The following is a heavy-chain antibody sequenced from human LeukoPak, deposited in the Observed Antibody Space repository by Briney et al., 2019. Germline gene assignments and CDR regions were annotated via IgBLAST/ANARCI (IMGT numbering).Heavy chain of an antibody. D-gene: IGHD6-6*01. CDR2: INPNSGGT. CDR3: ARAARDEYSSSYYFDY. Sequence: ASVKVSCKASGYTFTGYYMHWVRQAPGQGLEWMGRINPNSGGTNYAQKFQGRVTMTRDTSISTAYMELSRLRSDDTAVYYCARAARDEYSSSYYFDYWGQGTLVTVSS. V-gene: IGHV1-2*06. J-gene: IGHJ4*02. CDR1: GYTFTGYY.